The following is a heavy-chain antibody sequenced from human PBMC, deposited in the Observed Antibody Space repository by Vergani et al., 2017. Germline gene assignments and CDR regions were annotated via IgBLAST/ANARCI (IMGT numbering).Heavy chain of an antibody. CDR3: ARGLKEHGSNWPVLYDAFDI. CDR2: IIPMFSRI. D-gene: IGHD6-13*01. V-gene: IGHV1-69*01. Sequence: QVQLVNSGAEVTKPGSPVKISCKVSGDTFNSHATSWARQAPGQGLEWMGVIIPMFSRIGYAQKFQGRVSITADEATNTVFMELSSLRSGDTSVYYCARGLKEHGSNWPVLYDAFDIWGKGTGVTVS. J-gene: IGHJ3*02. CDR1: GDTFNSHA.